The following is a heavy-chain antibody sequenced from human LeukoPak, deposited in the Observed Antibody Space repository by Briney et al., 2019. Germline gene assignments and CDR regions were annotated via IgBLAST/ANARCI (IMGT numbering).Heavy chain of an antibody. CDR2: ISKTSSPI. D-gene: IGHD2-8*01. V-gene: IGHV3-48*01. CDR3: ARVEGVLMVYGFPYFFDY. J-gene: IGHJ4*02. Sequence: PGGSLRLSCAASGFPFSTYAMNWVRQAPGKGLEWISYISKTSSPIFYADAVKGRFSISRDNAKNSLYLQMNSLRAEDTAVYYCARVEGVLMVYGFPYFFDYWGQGTLVTVSS. CDR1: GFPFSTYA.